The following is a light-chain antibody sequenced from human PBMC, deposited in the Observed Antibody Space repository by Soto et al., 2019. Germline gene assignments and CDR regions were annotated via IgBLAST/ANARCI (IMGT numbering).Light chain of an antibody. CDR3: QQRSSWPRFA. Sequence: EIVLTQSPGTLSLSPGERATLSCRASQSVNIYLAWYQQKPGQAPRLLIYDTSNRATGIPARFSGSGSGTDFTLTISSLEPEDFAVYYCQQRSSWPRFAFGPGTKVD. CDR1: QSVNIY. CDR2: DTS. V-gene: IGKV3-11*01. J-gene: IGKJ3*01.